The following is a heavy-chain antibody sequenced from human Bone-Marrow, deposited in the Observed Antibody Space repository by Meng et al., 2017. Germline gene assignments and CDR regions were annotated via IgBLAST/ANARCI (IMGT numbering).Heavy chain of an antibody. CDR2: IWYDGSNK. CDR3: ARLTPYSSSWYGAFDI. Sequence: GGSLRLSCAASGFTFSSYAMPWVRRAPGRGLEGVAVIWYDGSNKYYADSVKGRFTISRDNSKNTLYLQMNSLRAEDTAVYYCARLTPYSSSWYGAFDIWGQGTMVTVSS. V-gene: IGHV3-33*01. D-gene: IGHD6-13*01. CDR1: GFTFSSYA. J-gene: IGHJ3*02.